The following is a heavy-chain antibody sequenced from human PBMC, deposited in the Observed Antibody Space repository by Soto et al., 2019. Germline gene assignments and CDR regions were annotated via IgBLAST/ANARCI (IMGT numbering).Heavy chain of an antibody. CDR2: ISGSGST. CDR3: AKPPTTTKPYYYYGMDV. D-gene: IGHD4-17*01. J-gene: IGHJ6*02. Sequence: PGGSLRLSCAASGFTFSSYAMSWVRQAPGKGLEWVSAISGSGSTYYADSVKGRFTISRDNSKNTLYLQMNSLRAEDTAVYYCAKPPTTTKPYYYYGMDVWGQGTTVTVSS. CDR1: GFTFSSYA. V-gene: IGHV3-23*01.